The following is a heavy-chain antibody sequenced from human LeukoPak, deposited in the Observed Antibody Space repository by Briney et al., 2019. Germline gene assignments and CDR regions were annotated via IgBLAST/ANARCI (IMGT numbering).Heavy chain of an antibody. Sequence: ASVKVSCKASGYTFTSYDINWVRQATGQGLEWMGWMNPNSGNTGYAQKFQGRVTMTRNTSINTAYMELSSLRSEDTAVYFCARKGPANYYYYYMDVWGKGTTVTVSS. CDR1: GYTFTSYD. CDR3: ARKGPANYYYYYMDV. J-gene: IGHJ6*03. D-gene: IGHD2-2*01. V-gene: IGHV1-8*01. CDR2: MNPNSGNT.